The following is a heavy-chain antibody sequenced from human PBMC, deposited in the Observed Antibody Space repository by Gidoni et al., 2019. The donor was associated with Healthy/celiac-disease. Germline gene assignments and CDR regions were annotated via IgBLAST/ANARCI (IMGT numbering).Heavy chain of an antibody. CDR2: ISYDGSNK. CDR3: ARGDPGVY. CDR1: GFTFSSYA. J-gene: IGHJ4*02. D-gene: IGHD2-21*02. Sequence: QVQLVESGGGVVQPGRSLRLSCAASGFTFSSYAMHWVRQAPGKGLEWVAVISYDGSNKYYADSVKGRFTISRDNYKNTLYLQMNSLRAEDTAVYYCARGDPGVYWGQGTLVTVSS. V-gene: IGHV3-30-3*01.